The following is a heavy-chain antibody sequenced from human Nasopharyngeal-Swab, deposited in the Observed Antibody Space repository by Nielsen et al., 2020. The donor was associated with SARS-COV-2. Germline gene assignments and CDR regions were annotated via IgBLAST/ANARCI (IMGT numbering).Heavy chain of an antibody. Sequence: GESLKISCAASGFTVSSNYMSWARQAPGKGLEWVSVIYSGGSTYYADSVKGRFTISSDNSKNTLYLQLNSLRAEDTAVYYCARSNWFDPWGQGTLVTVSS. V-gene: IGHV3-66*01. CDR2: IYSGGST. CDR3: ARSNWFDP. J-gene: IGHJ5*02. CDR1: GFTVSSNY.